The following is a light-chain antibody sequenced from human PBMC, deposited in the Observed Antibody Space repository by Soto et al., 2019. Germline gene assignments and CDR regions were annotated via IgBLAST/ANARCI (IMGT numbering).Light chain of an antibody. V-gene: IGLV2-11*01. Sequence: QSALTQPRSVSGSPGQSVTISCTGTSGDVGGYNYVSWYRQYPGKAPKLMIYGVSKRPSGVPDRFSGSTSGNTASLTISGLQAEDEADYYCCSYADSFTSYVFGTGTKVTVL. J-gene: IGLJ1*01. CDR2: GVS. CDR3: CSYADSFTSYV. CDR1: SGDVGGYNY.